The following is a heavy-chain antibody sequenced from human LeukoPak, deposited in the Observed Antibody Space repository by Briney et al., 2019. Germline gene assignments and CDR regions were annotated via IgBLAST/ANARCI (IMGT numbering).Heavy chain of an antibody. V-gene: IGHV3-74*01. CDR2: INIDGSST. CDR1: GFTFSSYW. J-gene: IGHJ6*03. D-gene: IGHD3-3*01. Sequence: GGSLRLSCAASGFTFSSYWMHRVRQAPGKGLVWVSRINIDGSSTSYADSVKGRFTISRDNAKNTLYLQMNSLRAEDTAVYYCARGTYYDFWSGYYYMDVWGKGTTVTVSS. CDR3: ARGTYYDFWSGYYYMDV.